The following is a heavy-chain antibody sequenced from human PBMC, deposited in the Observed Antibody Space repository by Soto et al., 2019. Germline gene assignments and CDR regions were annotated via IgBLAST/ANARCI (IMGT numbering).Heavy chain of an antibody. CDR1: GFTFSSYG. J-gene: IGHJ3*02. Sequence: GGSLRLSCAASGFTFSSYGMHWVRQAPGKGLEWVAVIWYDGSNKYYADSVKGRFTISRDNSKNTLYLQMNSLRAEDTAVYYCASQPRLGDAFDIWGQGTMVTVSS. CDR3: ASQPRLGDAFDI. D-gene: IGHD2-21*01. V-gene: IGHV3-33*01. CDR2: IWYDGSNK.